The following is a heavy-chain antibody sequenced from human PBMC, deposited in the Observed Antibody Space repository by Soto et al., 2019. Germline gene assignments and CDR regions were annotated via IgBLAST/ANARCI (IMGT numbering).Heavy chain of an antibody. V-gene: IGHV3-30*18. CDR3: AKDPYSSGPNWFDP. CDR2: ISYDGSNK. Sequence: PWGSLRLSCAASGFTFSSYGMHWVRQAPGKGLEWVAVISYDGSNKYYADSVEGRFTISRDNSKNTLYLQMNSLRAEDTAVYYCAKDPYSSGPNWFDPWGQGTLVTVSS. D-gene: IGHD6-19*01. CDR1: GFTFSSYG. J-gene: IGHJ5*02.